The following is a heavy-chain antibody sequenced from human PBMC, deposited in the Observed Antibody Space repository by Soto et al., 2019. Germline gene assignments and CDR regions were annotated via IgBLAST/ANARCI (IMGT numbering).Heavy chain of an antibody. J-gene: IGHJ5*02. CDR1: GGSFNAYY. V-gene: IGHV4-34*01. D-gene: IGHD2-21*01. Sequence: SETLSLTCAVYGGSFNAYYWSWIRQPPGKGLEWIGEINHSGNTNYNSALKSRVTISVDTPKNQFSLNLTSVAAADTAVYYCARVVVGPTNWFDPWGQGTLVTVSS. CDR3: ARVVVGPTNWFDP. CDR2: INHSGNT.